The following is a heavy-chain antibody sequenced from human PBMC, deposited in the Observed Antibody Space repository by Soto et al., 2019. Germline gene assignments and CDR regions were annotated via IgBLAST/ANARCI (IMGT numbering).Heavy chain of an antibody. CDR3: ARDQSGAADF. J-gene: IGHJ3*01. CDR1: GDSMSTYY. D-gene: IGHD7-27*01. Sequence: SETLSVPCTVSGDSMSTYYWDSIRYSAEKGLDGIGGISATGTTTYIPALKSRITLSVDTSKNELSLTLRFVSDADTAVYFCARDQSGAADFWGQGTMVTVSS. CDR2: ISATGTT. V-gene: IGHV4-4*07.